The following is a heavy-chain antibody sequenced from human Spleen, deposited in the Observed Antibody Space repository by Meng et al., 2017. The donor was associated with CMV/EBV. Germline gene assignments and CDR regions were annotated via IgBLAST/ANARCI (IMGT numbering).Heavy chain of an antibody. J-gene: IGHJ5*02. V-gene: IGHV4-34*01. CDR1: GGSFSGYY. Sequence: HVPPQQWGAGLLKPSETLSLTCAVYGGSFSGYYWSWIRQPPGKGLEWIGEINHSGSTNYNPSLKSRVTISVDTSKNQFSLKLSSVTAADTAVYYCAREWCSGGSCYPLSWFDPWGQGTLVTVSS. CDR3: AREWCSGGSCYPLSWFDP. CDR2: INHSGST. D-gene: IGHD2-15*01.